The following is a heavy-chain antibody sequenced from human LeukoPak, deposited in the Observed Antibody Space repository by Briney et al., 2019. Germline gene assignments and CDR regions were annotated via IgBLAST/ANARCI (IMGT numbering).Heavy chain of an antibody. V-gene: IGHV3-48*02. Sequence: GGSLRLSCAPCGFTFRSYSMNWVRQAPGKGLEWVAYISSSSSNIYYADSVKGRFTISRDNAKNSLYLQMNSLRDEDTAVYYCARDEGYDILTGSPFDYWGQGTLVTVSS. J-gene: IGHJ4*02. D-gene: IGHD3-9*01. CDR2: ISSSSSNI. CDR3: ARDEGYDILTGSPFDY. CDR1: GFTFRSYS.